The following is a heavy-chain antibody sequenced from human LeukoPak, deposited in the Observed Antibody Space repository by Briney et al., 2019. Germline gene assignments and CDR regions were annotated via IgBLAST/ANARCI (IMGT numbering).Heavy chain of an antibody. Sequence: KPAETLSLTCTVSGGSISSSSYYWGWIRQPPGKGLEWDGSIYYSGSTYYNPSLKSRVTISVDKSKNQFPLKLSSVTAADTAVYYCARSSNGVVDYWGQGTLVAVSS. CDR1: GGSISSSSYY. CDR3: ARSSNGVVDY. V-gene: IGHV4-39*01. CDR2: IYYSGST. J-gene: IGHJ4*02. D-gene: IGHD2-8*01.